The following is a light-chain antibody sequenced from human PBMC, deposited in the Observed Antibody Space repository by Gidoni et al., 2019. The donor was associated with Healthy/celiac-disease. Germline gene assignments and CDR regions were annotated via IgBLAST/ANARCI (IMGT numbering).Light chain of an antibody. Sequence: DIVMTQSPDSLAVSLGERATINCKSSQSVLYSSNNKNYLAWYQQKPGQPPKLLIYWASTRESGVPDRFSGSGSGTDFTLTISSHQAEDVAVYYCQQYYSTPLTFGGGTKVEIK. V-gene: IGKV4-1*01. CDR2: WAS. J-gene: IGKJ4*01. CDR1: QSVLYSSNNKNY. CDR3: QQYYSTPLT.